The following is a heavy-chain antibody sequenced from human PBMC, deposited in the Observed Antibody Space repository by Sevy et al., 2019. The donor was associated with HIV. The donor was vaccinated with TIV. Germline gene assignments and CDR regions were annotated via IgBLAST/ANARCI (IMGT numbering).Heavy chain of an antibody. V-gene: IGHV4-61*01. D-gene: IGHD6-19*01. CDR2: IYYSGST. CDR1: GGSVSSGSYY. CDR3: ARDRSSSGWYGYDYYYGMDV. J-gene: IGHJ6*02. Sequence: SETLSLTYTVSGGSVSSGSYYWSWIRQPPGKGLEWIGYIYYSGSTNYNPSLKSRVTISVDTSKNQFSLKLSSVTAADTAVYYCARDRSSSGWYGYDYYYGMDVWGQWTTVTVSS.